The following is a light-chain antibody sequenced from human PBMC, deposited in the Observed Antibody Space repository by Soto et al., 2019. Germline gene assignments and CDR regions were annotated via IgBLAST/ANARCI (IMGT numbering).Light chain of an antibody. CDR3: QRYDHWPPWT. J-gene: IGKJ1*01. CDR2: GSS. Sequence: EIAMTHSPATLSVSPWEIATLSCRASQSVSSNLAWYHQKPGQAPRLLIYGSSTRATGIPVRFSGSGSGTEFTLTISNLQSEDFAVYYCQRYDHWPPWTFGQGTKVDIK. V-gene: IGKV3-15*01. CDR1: QSVSSN.